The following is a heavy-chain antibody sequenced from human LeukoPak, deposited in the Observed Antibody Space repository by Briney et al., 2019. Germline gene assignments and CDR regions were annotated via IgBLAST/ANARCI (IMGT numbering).Heavy chain of an antibody. CDR3: AKGTMVRGAEANWFDP. CDR1: GFTFSTFH. D-gene: IGHD3-10*01. J-gene: IGHJ5*02. V-gene: IGHV3-30-3*01. Sequence: QPGRSLRLSCAASGFTFSTFHMHWVRQAPGKGLEWVASMSNDGNNKHCADSVRGRFTISRDNSKNTLYLQMNSLRAEDTAVYYCAKGTMVRGAEANWFDPWGQGTLVTVSS. CDR2: MSNDGNNK.